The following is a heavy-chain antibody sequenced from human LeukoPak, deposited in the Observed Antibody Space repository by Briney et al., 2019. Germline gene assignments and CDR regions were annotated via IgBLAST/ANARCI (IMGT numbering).Heavy chain of an antibody. J-gene: IGHJ4*02. Sequence: ASVKVSCKASGYTFTNYALHWVRQAPGQRLEWMGWINAGNGDTRYSQRFQGRVTITRDTSVSTVNMELSSLRSEDTAVYYCARGYCSSTSCQYYFDYWGQGTLVTVSS. CDR1: GYTFTNYA. V-gene: IGHV1-3*01. CDR3: ARGYCSSTSCQYYFDY. D-gene: IGHD2-2*01. CDR2: INAGNGDT.